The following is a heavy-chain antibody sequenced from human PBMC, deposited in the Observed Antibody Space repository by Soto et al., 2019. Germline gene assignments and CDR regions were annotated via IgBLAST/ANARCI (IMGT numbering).Heavy chain of an antibody. V-gene: IGHV1-18*01. CDR3: ARDRVPVAGNWYFDL. CDR1: GYTFTTYG. CDR2: ISAYNGNT. J-gene: IGHJ2*01. Sequence: ASVKVSCKASGYTFTTYGISWVRQAPGQGLEWMGWISAYNGNTNYAQKLQGRVTMTTDTSTSTAYMELRSLRSDDTAVYYCARDRVPVAGNWYFDLWGRGTLVTVSS. D-gene: IGHD6-19*01.